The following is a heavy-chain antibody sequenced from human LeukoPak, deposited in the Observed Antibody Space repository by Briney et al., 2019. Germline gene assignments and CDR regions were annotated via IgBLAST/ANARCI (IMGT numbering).Heavy chain of an antibody. Sequence: RGSLRHSCAASGFSFSNYWMSWVRQAPGKGLEWVANINQDGSEKYYVDSVKGRFTISRDNAKNSLYLQMNSLRAEDTAVYYCASDAIPVGGQGNLVPVSS. CDR3: ASDAIPV. CDR1: GFSFSNYW. D-gene: IGHD6-19*01. CDR2: INQDGSEK. V-gene: IGHV3-7*01. J-gene: IGHJ4*02.